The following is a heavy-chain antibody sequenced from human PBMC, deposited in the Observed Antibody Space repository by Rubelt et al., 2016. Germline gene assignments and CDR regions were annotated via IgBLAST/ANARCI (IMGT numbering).Heavy chain of an antibody. CDR1: GFSFSTYA. Sequence: DVQLVQSGGGLVQHGGSLRLSCAASGFSFSTYAMHWVRQAPGKGLEYVSAISTDGSGTYYANSVKGRFIISRDNCNNMLYLQMGSLRAEDMAVYYCARYGNSCYDSWGQGTLVTVSS. V-gene: IGHV3-64*01. CDR2: ISTDGSGT. D-gene: IGHD1-26*01. J-gene: IGHJ5*01. CDR3: ARYGNSCYDS.